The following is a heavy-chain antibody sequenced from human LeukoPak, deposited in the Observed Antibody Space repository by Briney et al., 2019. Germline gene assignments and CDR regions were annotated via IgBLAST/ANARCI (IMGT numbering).Heavy chain of an antibody. J-gene: IGHJ4*02. CDR3: ARESPACFDY. Sequence: GASVKVSCKASGYTFTSYYMHWVRQAPGQGLEWMGIINPSGGSTSYAQKFQGRVTKTRDMSTSTVYMELSSLRSEDTAVYYCARESPACFDYWGQGTLVTVSS. CDR2: INPSGGST. CDR1: GYTFTSYY. V-gene: IGHV1-46*01.